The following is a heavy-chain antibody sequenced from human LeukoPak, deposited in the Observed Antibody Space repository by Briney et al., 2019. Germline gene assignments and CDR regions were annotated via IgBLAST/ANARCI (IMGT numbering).Heavy chain of an antibody. CDR1: GYSISSGYY. V-gene: IGHV4-34*01. CDR3: ARGQKRYYYDSSGYPLKS. D-gene: IGHD3-22*01. CDR2: INHSGST. Sequence: SETLSLTCAVSGYSISSGYYWSWIRQPPGKGLEWIGEINHSGSTNYNPSLKSRVTISVDTSKNQFSLKLSSVAAADTAVYYCARGQKRYYYDSSGYPLKSWGQGTLVTVSS. J-gene: IGHJ4*02.